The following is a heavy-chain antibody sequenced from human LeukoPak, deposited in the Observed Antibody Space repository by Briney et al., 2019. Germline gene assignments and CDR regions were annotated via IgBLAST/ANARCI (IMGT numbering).Heavy chain of an antibody. CDR2: ISSSSYI. J-gene: IGHJ4*02. Sequence: GGSLRLSCAASGFTFSSYSMNWVRQAPGKGLEWVSSISSSSYIYYADSVKGRFTISRDNAKNSLYLQMNSLRAEDTAVYYCARVTDSGSYGDWGQGTLVTVSS. V-gene: IGHV3-21*01. CDR1: GFTFSSYS. D-gene: IGHD1-26*01. CDR3: ARVTDSGSYGD.